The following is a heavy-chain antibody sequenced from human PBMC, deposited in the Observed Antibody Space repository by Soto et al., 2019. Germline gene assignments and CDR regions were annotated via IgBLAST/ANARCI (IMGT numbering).Heavy chain of an antibody. V-gene: IGHV4-31*03. J-gene: IGHJ4*02. CDR2: IYYSGST. D-gene: IGHD4-17*01. CDR1: DVTMIYCGHS. CDR3: AGTEDYGGNPGLDY. Sequence: LSLACSVSDVTMIYCGHSWSWIRHSPGKGLEWIGYIYYSGSTYYNPSLKSRVTISVDTSKNQFSLKLSSVTAADTAVYYCAGTEDYGGNPGLDYWGQGTLVTVSS.